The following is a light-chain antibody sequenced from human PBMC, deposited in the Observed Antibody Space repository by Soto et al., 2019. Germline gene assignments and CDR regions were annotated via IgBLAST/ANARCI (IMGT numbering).Light chain of an antibody. V-gene: IGKV1-5*01. CDR1: QSISSW. CDR3: QQRRSWPQTIT. Sequence: DIHMTQSPSSLSASVGYIFTITCRASQSISSWLAWYQQKPGKAPKLLIYDASSLESGVPSRLSGSGSGKDFTLTISSLETEDFAVYYCQQRRSWPQTITFGQGTRLEIK. J-gene: IGKJ5*01. CDR2: DAS.